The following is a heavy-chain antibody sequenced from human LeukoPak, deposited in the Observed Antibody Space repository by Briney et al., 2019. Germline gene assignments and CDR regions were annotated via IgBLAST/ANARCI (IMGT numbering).Heavy chain of an antibody. D-gene: IGHD6-6*01. Sequence: ASVKVSCKASGYTFTGYYMHWVRQAPGQGLEWMGWINPNSGGTNYAQKFQGRVTMTRDTSISTAYMELSRLRSDDTAVYYCARDESIAYENNWFDPGGQGTLVTVSS. CDR3: ARDESIAYENNWFDP. V-gene: IGHV1-2*02. J-gene: IGHJ5*02. CDR2: INPNSGGT. CDR1: GYTFTGYY.